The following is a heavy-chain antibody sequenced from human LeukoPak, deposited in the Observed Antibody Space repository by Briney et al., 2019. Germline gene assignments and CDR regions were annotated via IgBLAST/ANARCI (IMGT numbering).Heavy chain of an antibody. CDR1: GFIFSNYA. D-gene: IGHD3-22*01. J-gene: IGHJ2*01. CDR2: VSGSGANT. V-gene: IGHV3-23*01. CDR3: AKVGIRISLIVVVFTTADDWYFDL. Sequence: GGSLRLSCAASGFIFSNYAMSWVRQAPGKGLEWVSGVSGSGANTKYADSVEGRLTISRDNAKNTLYLQMDSLRAEYTAVYYCAKVGIRISLIVVVFTTADDWYFDLWGRGTLVTVSS.